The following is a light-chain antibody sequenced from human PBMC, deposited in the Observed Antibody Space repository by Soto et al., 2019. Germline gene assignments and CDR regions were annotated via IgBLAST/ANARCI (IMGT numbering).Light chain of an antibody. CDR1: QSVSNNY. J-gene: IGKJ1*01. CDR3: QQYGSSGT. V-gene: IGKV3-20*01. Sequence: ELTQFPGTLTPRSGPRHTHSCRASQSVSNNYLAWYQQKPGQAPRLLIYGASNRATGIPDRLSGSGSGTYFTLTISRLEPEEFAVYYYQQYGSSGTFGQGTKVDIK. CDR2: GAS.